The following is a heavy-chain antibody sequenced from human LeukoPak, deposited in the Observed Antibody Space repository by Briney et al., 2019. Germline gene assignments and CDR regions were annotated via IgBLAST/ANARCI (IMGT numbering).Heavy chain of an antibody. V-gene: IGHV3-23*01. CDR3: AKAHYDSSGYYYAFDY. J-gene: IGHJ4*02. CDR1: GFTFSSYA. Sequence: GGSLRLSCAASGFTFSSYAMSWVRQAPGKGLEWVSAISGNGGSTYYADSVKGRFTISRDNSKNTLYLQMNSLRAEDTAVYYCAKAHYDSSGYYYAFDYWGQGTLVTVSS. CDR2: ISGNGGST. D-gene: IGHD3-22*01.